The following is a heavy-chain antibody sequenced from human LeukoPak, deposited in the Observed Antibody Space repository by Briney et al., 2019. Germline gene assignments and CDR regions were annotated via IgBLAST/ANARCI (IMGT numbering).Heavy chain of an antibody. V-gene: IGHV1-24*01. CDR3: ATGQQLAPGGYYYGMDV. CDR1: GYTLTELS. J-gene: IGHJ6*02. D-gene: IGHD6-13*01. CDR2: FDPEDGER. Sequence: ASVKVSCKVSGYTLTELSMHWVRRAPGKGLEWMGGFDPEDGERIYAQKFQGRVTMTEDTSTDTAYMELSSLRSEDTAVYYCATGQQLAPGGYYYGMDVWGQGTTVTVSS.